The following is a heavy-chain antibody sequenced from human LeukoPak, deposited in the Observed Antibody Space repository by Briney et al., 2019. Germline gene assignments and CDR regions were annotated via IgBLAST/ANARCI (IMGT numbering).Heavy chain of an antibody. J-gene: IGHJ3*01. V-gene: IGHV3-43*02. CDR1: GCTFDEYA. D-gene: IGHD6-19*01. CDR2: MSGDGGST. Sequence: PGGXLRLSCAASGCTFDEYAMHWVRQAPGKGVEWVSLMSGDGGSTYYADSVKGGFIISRDKSKKSQYMQMNSLRSEDTAVYYCAKDVSVAGTGAFDLWGQGTMVTVSS. CDR3: AKDVSVAGTGAFDL.